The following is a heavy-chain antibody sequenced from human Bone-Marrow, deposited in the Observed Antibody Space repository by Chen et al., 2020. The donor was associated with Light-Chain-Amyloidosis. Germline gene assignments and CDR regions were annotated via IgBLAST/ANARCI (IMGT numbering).Heavy chain of an antibody. J-gene: IGHJ5*02. Sequence: EVQLVESGGGLVKPGGSLRLSCAASGFTFRSHEMNWVRQSPGKGLEWVSSMSSSSTYIYYADSVKGRFTISRDNAKNSLYLQMRSLRAEDTAVYYCARDNWFDTWGQGTLVTVSS. V-gene: IGHV3-21*01. CDR3: ARDNWFDT. CDR1: GFTFRSHE. CDR2: MSSSSTYI.